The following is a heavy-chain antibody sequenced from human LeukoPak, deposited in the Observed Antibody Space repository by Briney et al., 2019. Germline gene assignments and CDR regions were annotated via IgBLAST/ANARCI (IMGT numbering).Heavy chain of an antibody. CDR1: GYTFTSYG. CDR3: ATPAVGVVITHDAFDI. J-gene: IGHJ3*02. V-gene: IGHV1-18*01. CDR2: ISAYNGNT. D-gene: IGHD3-3*01. Sequence: ASVKVSCKASGYTFTSYGISWVRQAPGQGLEWMGWISAYNGNTNYAQKFQGRVTMTEDTSTDTAYMELSSLRSEDTAVYYCATPAVGVVITHDAFDIWGQGTMVTVSS.